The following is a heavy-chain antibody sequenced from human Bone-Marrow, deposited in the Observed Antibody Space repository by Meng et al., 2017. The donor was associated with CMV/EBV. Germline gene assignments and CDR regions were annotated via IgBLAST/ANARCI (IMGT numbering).Heavy chain of an antibody. D-gene: IGHD6-6*01. CDR1: GFTFSSYS. CDR2: ISSSSSYI. Sequence: GESLKISCAASGFTFSSYSMNWVRQAPGKGLEWVSSISSSSSYIYYADSVKGRFTISRDNAKNSLYLQMNSLRAEDTAVYYCARDRIAAIKENYNYYGMDVWGQGTTVTVSS. J-gene: IGHJ6*02. CDR3: ARDRIAAIKENYNYYGMDV. V-gene: IGHV3-21*01.